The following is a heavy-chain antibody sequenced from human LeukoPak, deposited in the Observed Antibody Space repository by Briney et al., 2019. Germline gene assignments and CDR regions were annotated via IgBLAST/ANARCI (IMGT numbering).Heavy chain of an antibody. J-gene: IGHJ4*02. CDR2: ISSSSSYI. CDR1: GFTFSSYS. Sequence: PGGSLRLSCAASGFTFSSYSMNWVRQAPGKGLEWVSSISSSSSYIYYADSVKGRFTISRDNAKNSLYLQMNSLRAEDTAVYYCAREGLIVVVPAAIHDYFDYWGQGTLVTVSS. D-gene: IGHD2-2*02. V-gene: IGHV3-21*01. CDR3: AREGLIVVVPAAIHDYFDY.